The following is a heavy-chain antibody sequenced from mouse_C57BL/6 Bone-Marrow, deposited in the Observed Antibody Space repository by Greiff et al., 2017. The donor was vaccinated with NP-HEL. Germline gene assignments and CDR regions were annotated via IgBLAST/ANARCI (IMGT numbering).Heavy chain of an antibody. CDR2: IYPRSGNT. J-gene: IGHJ3*01. CDR3: VHYYGSSPWFAY. D-gene: IGHD1-1*01. V-gene: IGHV1-81*01. CDR1: GYTFTSYG. Sequence: VQLQQSGAELARPGASVKLSCKASGYTFTSYGISWVKQRTGQGLEWIGEIYPRSGNTYYNEKFKGKATLTADKSSSTAYMELRSLTSEDSAVYFCVHYYGSSPWFAYWGQGTLVTVSA.